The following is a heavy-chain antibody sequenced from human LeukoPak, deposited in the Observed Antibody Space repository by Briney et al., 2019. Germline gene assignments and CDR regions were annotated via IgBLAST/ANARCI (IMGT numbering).Heavy chain of an antibody. CDR3: VRVKSVAAAGGNGIFDY. CDR1: GGSISSGGYS. Sequence: SETLSLTCTVCGGSISSGGYSWSWIRQHPGKGLEWIGYIYYSGTTYYNPSLRSRVTISVDSSKNQFSLRLSSVTAADTAVYYCVRVKSVAAAGGNGIFDYWGQGTLVTVSS. D-gene: IGHD6-13*01. CDR2: IYYSGTT. V-gene: IGHV4-31*03. J-gene: IGHJ4*02.